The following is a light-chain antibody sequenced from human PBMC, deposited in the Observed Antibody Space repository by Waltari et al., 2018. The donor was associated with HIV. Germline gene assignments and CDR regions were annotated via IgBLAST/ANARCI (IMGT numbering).Light chain of an antibody. CDR2: WAS. V-gene: IGKV4-1*01. Sequence: DIVMTQSPDSLAVSLGERATFNCKSSQSVFYSSNNNNYLAWYQQKPGQPPKLLFYWASARESGVPDRFSGSGSETDFTLTISGLQAEDVAVYYCQQYYSVPWTFGQGTKVEIK. CDR3: QQYYSVPWT. CDR1: QSVFYSSNNNNY. J-gene: IGKJ1*01.